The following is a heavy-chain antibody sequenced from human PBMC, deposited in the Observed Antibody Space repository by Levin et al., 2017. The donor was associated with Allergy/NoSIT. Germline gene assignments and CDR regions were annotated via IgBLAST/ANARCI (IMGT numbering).Heavy chain of an antibody. V-gene: IGHV3-13*01. Sequence: PGGSLRLSCTASGFTFSSYDMHWVRQATGKGLEWVSAIGTAGDTYYPGSVKGRFTISRENAKNSLYLQMNSLRAGDTAVYYCARGYSYGPGLNWFDPWGQGTLVTVSS. CDR2: IGTAGDT. D-gene: IGHD5-18*01. CDR1: GFTFSSYD. J-gene: IGHJ5*02. CDR3: ARGYSYGPGLNWFDP.